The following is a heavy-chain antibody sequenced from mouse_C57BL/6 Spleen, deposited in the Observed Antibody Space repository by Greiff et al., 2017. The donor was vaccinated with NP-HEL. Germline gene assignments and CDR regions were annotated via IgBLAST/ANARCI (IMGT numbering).Heavy chain of an antibody. CDR3: ARDGYYSYAMDY. CDR2: SRNKANDYTT. D-gene: IGHD2-12*01. Sequence: DVKLVESGGGLVQSGRSLRLSCATSGFTFSDFYMEWVRQAPGKGLEWIAASRNKANDYTTEYSASVKGRFIVSRDTSQSILYLQMNALRAEDTAIYYCARDGYYSYAMDYWGQGTSVTVSS. CDR1: GFTFSDFY. J-gene: IGHJ4*01. V-gene: IGHV7-1*01.